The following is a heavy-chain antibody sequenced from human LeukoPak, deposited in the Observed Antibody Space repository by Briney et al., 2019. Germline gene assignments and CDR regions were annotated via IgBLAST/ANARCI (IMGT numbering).Heavy chain of an antibody. J-gene: IGHJ4*02. Sequence: GGSLRLSCAASGFIFSNAWMSWVRQAPGKGLEWVGRIKSKTDGGTADYAAPVIGRFSISRDDSKNTLYLQVNSLNTEDTGVYYCTSYGSGNSYTHWGQGTLVTVSS. CDR2: IKSKTDGGTA. CDR3: TSYGSGNSYTH. V-gene: IGHV3-15*01. D-gene: IGHD3-10*01. CDR1: GFIFSNAW.